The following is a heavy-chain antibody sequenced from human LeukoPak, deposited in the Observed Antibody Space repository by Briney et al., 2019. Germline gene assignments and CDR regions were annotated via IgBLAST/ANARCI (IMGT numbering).Heavy chain of an antibody. CDR1: SGSISSYY. V-gene: IGHV4-59*01. Sequence: PSETLSLTCTVSSGSISSYYWSWIRQSPGKGLVWIGYIYYSGSTNYNPSLKSRITISVDTSKNQFSLKLSSVTAADTAVYYCARDRGVGAYWYFDLWGRGTVVTVSS. CDR3: ARDRGVGAYWYFDL. CDR2: IYYSGST. D-gene: IGHD1-26*01. J-gene: IGHJ2*01.